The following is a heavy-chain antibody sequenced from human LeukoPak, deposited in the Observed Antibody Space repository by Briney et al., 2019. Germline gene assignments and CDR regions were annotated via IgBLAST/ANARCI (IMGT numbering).Heavy chain of an antibody. Sequence: PSXXLSLTCTVSGVSISSYYWSWIRQPPGKGLEWIGYIYYSGSTNYNPSLKRRVTISVETYKKKFSLKLSSVTAADTAVYYCARSTDFWSGYYTTDFDYWGQGTLVTVSS. CDR2: IYYSGST. CDR1: GVSISSYY. CDR3: ARSTDFWSGYYTTDFDY. J-gene: IGHJ4*02. D-gene: IGHD3-3*01. V-gene: IGHV4-59*01.